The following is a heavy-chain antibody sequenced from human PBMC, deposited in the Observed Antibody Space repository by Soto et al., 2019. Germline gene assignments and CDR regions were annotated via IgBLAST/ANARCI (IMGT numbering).Heavy chain of an antibody. J-gene: IGHJ4*02. CDR2: IKEDGSDR. D-gene: IGHD3-10*01. CDR1: GFTFSHYW. CDR3: ARAGSENEY. Sequence: EVQLVESGGGLVQPGGSLRLSCAASGFTFSHYWMTWVRQAPGKGLEWLANIKEDGSDRNYVDSVKGRFTISRDNAKNSLYLRLNGLRAEDTAVYYCARAGSENEYWGQGTLVTVSS. V-gene: IGHV3-7*05.